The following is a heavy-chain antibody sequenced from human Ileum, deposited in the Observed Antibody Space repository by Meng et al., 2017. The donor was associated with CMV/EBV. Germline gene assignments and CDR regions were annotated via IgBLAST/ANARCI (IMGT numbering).Heavy chain of an antibody. CDR3: FNNWFGY. D-gene: IGHD1-1*01. J-gene: IGHJ4*02. Sequence: VQLQESGPGLVTPSQTLSLSCTVSDCSISSGDYYWSWIRQAPGKGLEWVSDISDSGGRTYYADSVKGRFTISRDNSKNTMYLQINSLRAEDTALYYCFNNWFGYWGQGTLVTVSS. CDR2: ISDSGGRT. CDR1: DCSISSGDYY. V-gene: IGHV3-23*01.